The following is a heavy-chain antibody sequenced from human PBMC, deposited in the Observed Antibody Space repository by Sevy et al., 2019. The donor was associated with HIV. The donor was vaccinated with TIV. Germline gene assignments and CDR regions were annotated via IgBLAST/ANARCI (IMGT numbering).Heavy chain of an antibody. J-gene: IGHJ4*02. D-gene: IGHD3-3*01. CDR3: ASQRYYDFWSGYREAIDY. CDR1: GFTFSSYA. V-gene: IGHV3-23*01. CDR2: ISGSGGST. Sequence: LSLTCAASGFTFSSYAMSWVRQAPGKGLEWVSAISGSGGSTYYADSVKGRFTISRDNSKNTLYLQMNSLRAEDTAVYYCASQRYYDFWSGYREAIDYWGQGTLVTVSS.